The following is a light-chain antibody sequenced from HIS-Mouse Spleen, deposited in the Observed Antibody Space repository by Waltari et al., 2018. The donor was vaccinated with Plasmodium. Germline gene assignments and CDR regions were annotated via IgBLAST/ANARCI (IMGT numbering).Light chain of an antibody. Sequence: SYELTQPPSVSVSPGQTASITCSGDKLGYRYACWYQQKPGQSPVLVIYQDSKRPSGIPERFSGSKSGKTATLTISGTQAMDEADYYCQAWDSSTVVFGGGTKLTVL. CDR3: QAWDSSTVV. V-gene: IGLV3-1*01. CDR1: KLGYRY. J-gene: IGLJ2*01. CDR2: QDS.